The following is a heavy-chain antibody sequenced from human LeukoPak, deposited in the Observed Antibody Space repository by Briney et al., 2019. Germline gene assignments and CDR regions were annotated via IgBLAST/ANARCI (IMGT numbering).Heavy chain of an antibody. J-gene: IGHJ4*02. V-gene: IGHV3-30-3*01. CDR3: ARDCSGGSCTYFDY. CDR1: GFTFSSYA. CDR2: ISYDGSNK. D-gene: IGHD2-15*01. Sequence: GGSLRLSCAASGFTFSSYAMYWVRQAPGKGLEWVAVISYDGSNKYYADSVKGRFTISRDNSKNTLYLQMNSLRAEDTAVYYCARDCSGGSCTYFDYWGQGTLVTVSS.